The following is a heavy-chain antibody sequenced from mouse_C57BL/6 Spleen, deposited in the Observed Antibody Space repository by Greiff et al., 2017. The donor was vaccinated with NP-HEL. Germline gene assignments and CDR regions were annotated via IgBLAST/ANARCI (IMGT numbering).Heavy chain of an antibody. CDR1: GYSITSGYY. CDR2: ISYDGSN. Sequence: EVQVVESGPGLVKPSQSLSLTCSVTGYSITSGYYWNWIRQFPGNKLEWMGYISYDGSNNYNPSLKNRISITRDTSKNQFFLKLNSVTTEDTATYYCARGMIKGYFDVWGTGTTVTVSS. CDR3: ARGMIKGYFDV. D-gene: IGHD2-4*01. V-gene: IGHV3-6*01. J-gene: IGHJ1*03.